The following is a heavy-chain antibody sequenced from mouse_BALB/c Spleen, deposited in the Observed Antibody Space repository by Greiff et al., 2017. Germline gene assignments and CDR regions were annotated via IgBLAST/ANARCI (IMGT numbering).Heavy chain of an antibody. CDR3: ARNYGSSLYDAMDY. Sequence: EVHLVESGGGLVKPGGSLKLSCAASGFTFSSYAMSWVRQTPEKRLEWVASISSGGSTYYPDSVKGRFTISRDNARNILYLQMSSLRSEDTAMYYCARNYGSSLYDAMDYWGQGTSVTVSS. CDR1: GFTFSSYA. CDR2: ISSGGST. J-gene: IGHJ4*01. D-gene: IGHD1-1*01. V-gene: IGHV5-6-5*01.